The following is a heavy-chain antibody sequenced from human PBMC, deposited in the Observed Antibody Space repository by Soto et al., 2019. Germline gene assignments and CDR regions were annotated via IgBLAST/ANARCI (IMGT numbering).Heavy chain of an antibody. Sequence: EVQLVESGGGLVKPGGSLRLSCAVSGFTFISHTLNWVRQAPGKGLEWVSSISGSGSPYYADSVKGRFTISRDNAQNSLYLQKSSLRGESTAVYYCTREVSPVFRREYEYWGQGTRVTVSS. J-gene: IGHJ4*02. V-gene: IGHV3-21*01. CDR3: TREVSPVFRREYEY. CDR1: GFTFISHT. CDR2: ISGSGSP.